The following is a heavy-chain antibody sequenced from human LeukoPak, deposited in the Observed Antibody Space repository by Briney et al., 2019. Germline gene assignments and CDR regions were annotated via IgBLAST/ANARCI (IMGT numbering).Heavy chain of an antibody. Sequence: PSETLSLTCTVSGGSISSYYWSWIRQPAGKGLEWIGRIYTSGSTNYNPSLKSRVTMSIDTSKNQFSLKLSSVTAADTAVYYCARDRIMGLMGEKSYFDYWGQGTLVTVSS. D-gene: IGHD2-8*01. CDR3: ARDRIMGLMGEKSYFDY. J-gene: IGHJ4*02. CDR2: IYTSGST. V-gene: IGHV4-4*07. CDR1: GGSISSYY.